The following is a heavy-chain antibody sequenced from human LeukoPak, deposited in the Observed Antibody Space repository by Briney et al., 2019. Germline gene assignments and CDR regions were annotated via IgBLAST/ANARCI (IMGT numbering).Heavy chain of an antibody. CDR2: IYYSGST. CDR1: GGSISSYY. CDR3: ARVRGDGYATILLHDDAFDI. D-gene: IGHD5-24*01. J-gene: IGHJ3*02. V-gene: IGHV4-59*01. Sequence: SETLSLTCTVSGGSISSYYWSWIRQPPGKGLEWIGYIYYSGSTNYNPSLKSRVTISVDTSKNQFSLKLSSVTAADTAVYYCARVRGDGYATILLHDDAFDIWGQGTMVTVSS.